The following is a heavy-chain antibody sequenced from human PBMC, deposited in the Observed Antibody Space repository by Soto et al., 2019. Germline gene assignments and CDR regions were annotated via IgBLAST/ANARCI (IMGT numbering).Heavy chain of an antibody. D-gene: IGHD6-19*01. J-gene: IGHJ3*02. V-gene: IGHV3-23*01. Sequence: GGSLRLSCAASGFTFSSYAMSWVRQAPGKGLEWVSAISGSGGSTYYADSVKGRFTISRDNSKNTLYLQMNSLRAEDATVNYCAKDMGGSGWYIAFDIWGQGTMVTFSS. CDR1: GFTFSSYA. CDR2: ISGSGGST. CDR3: AKDMGGSGWYIAFDI.